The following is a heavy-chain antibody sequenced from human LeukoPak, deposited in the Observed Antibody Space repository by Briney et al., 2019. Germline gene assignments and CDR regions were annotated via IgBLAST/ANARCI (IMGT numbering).Heavy chain of an antibody. CDR3: ARANMVRGVGSFFDRNWFDP. V-gene: IGHV3-30*04. J-gene: IGHJ5*02. D-gene: IGHD3-10*01. CDR2: ISYDGSNK. CDR1: GFTFSSYA. Sequence: GGSLRLSCAASGFTFSSYAMHWVRQAPGKGLEWVAVISYDGSNKYYADSVKGRFTISRDNSKNTLYLQMNSLRAEDAAVYYCARANMVRGVGSFFDRNWFDPWGQGTLVTVSS.